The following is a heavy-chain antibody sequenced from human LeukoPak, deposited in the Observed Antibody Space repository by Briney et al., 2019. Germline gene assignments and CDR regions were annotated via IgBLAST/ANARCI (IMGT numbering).Heavy chain of an antibody. V-gene: IGHV4-61*02. CDR1: GVSISSGSNY. J-gene: IGHJ3*02. CDR3: ARVGTGGAFDI. CDR2: IYTSGST. Sequence: SETLSLTCRVSGVSISSGSNYWGWIRQPPGKTLEWIGRIYTSGSTNYNPSLKSRVTMSVDTSKNQFSLKLSSVTAADTAVYYCARVGTGGAFDIWGQGTMVTVSS. D-gene: IGHD2-8*02.